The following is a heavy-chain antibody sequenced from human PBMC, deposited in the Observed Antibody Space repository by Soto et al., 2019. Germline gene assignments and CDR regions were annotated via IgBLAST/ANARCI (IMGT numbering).Heavy chain of an antibody. D-gene: IGHD3-10*01. CDR2: IYRSGAT. CDR1: GFTFSDHY. Sequence: VGSLRLSCAASGFTFSDHYMDWVRQAPGKGLEWVSVIYRSGATYYPDSVRGRFTASRDYSHNTLYLQMDSLRVEDTAVYYCARDSGMIRGSYGVDVWGPGTTVTVSS. V-gene: IGHV3-53*01. J-gene: IGHJ6*02. CDR3: ARDSGMIRGSYGVDV.